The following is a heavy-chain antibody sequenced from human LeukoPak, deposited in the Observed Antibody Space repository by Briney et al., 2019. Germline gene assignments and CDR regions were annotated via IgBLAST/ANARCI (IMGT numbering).Heavy chain of an antibody. Sequence: SETLSLTCTVSGGSISSSSYYWGWIRQPPGKGLEWIGSIYYSGSTYYNPSLKSRVTISVDTSKNQFSLKLSSVTTADTAVYYCARVGGYDWRLDYWGQGTLVTVSS. D-gene: IGHD5-12*01. V-gene: IGHV4-39*07. CDR2: IYYSGST. J-gene: IGHJ4*02. CDR3: ARVGGYDWRLDY. CDR1: GGSISSSSYY.